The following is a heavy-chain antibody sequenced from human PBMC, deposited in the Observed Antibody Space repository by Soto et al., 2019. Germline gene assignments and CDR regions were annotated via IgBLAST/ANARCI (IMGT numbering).Heavy chain of an antibody. D-gene: IGHD7-27*01. J-gene: IGHJ5*02. Sequence: GGSLRLSCEASGFTFYTYAMIWVRQAPGKGLEWVTAIDSDGTDTYYADFVRGRFTVSRDNSKNTLYLQMRSLTAEDTAVYYCARENWDNWFDPWGQGTLVTVSS. V-gene: IGHV3-23*03. CDR1: GFTFYTYA. CDR3: ARENWDNWFDP. CDR2: IDSDGTDT.